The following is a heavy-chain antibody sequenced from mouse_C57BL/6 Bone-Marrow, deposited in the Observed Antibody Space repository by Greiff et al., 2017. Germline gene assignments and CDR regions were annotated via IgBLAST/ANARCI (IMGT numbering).Heavy chain of an antibody. CDR2: INPNNGGT. J-gene: IGHJ3*01. V-gene: IGHV1-18*01. Sequence: VQLKESGPELVKPGASVKIPCKASGYTFTDYNMDWVKQSHGKSLEWIGDINPNNGGTIYNQKFKGKATLTVDKSSSTAYMELRSLTSEDTAVYYCARAYAWFAYWGQGTLVTVSA. CDR3: ARAYAWFAY. D-gene: IGHD2-12*01. CDR1: GYTFTDYN.